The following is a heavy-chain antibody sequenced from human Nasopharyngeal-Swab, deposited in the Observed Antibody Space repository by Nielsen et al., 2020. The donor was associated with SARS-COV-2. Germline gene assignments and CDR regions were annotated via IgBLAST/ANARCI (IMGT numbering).Heavy chain of an antibody. J-gene: IGHJ4*02. CDR1: GFTFTGYS. CDR3: VKGSDY. Sequence: GKSLKISCAASGFTFTGYSMNWVRQAPGKGPEWVSSINGGSNYIYYADSLKGRFTISRDNAKNTLYLQMNNLRAEDAAIYYCVKGSDYWGQGTLVTVSS. CDR2: INGGSNYI. V-gene: IGHV3-21*01.